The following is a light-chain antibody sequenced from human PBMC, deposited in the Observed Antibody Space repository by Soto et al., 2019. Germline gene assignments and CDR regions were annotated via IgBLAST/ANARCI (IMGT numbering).Light chain of an antibody. CDR2: EVS. V-gene: IGLV2-14*01. CDR1: SSDVGGYNY. Sequence: QSALTQPASVSGSPGHSITGSCTGTSSDVGGYNYVSWYQQHPGKAPKLMIYEVSNRPSGVSNRFSGSKSGNTASLTISGLQAEDEADYYCSSYTSSSIDYVFGTATKLTVL. CDR3: SSYTSSSIDYV. J-gene: IGLJ1*01.